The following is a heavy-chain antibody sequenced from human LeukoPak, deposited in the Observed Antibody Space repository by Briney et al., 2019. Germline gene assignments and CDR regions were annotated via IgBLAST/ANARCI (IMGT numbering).Heavy chain of an antibody. J-gene: IGHJ4*02. CDR3: ARYDSRGSGSTQLEY. Sequence: SETLSLTCAVSGYSISIAYYLGWIRQPPGKGLEGIGRIFRGGSTSYNPSLMSRLTMSMDTSKNQFSLQLTSVTAADTAVYYCARYDSRGSGSTQLEYWGQGILVTISS. CDR2: IFRGGST. D-gene: IGHD3-3*01. CDR1: GYSISIAYY. V-gene: IGHV4-38-2*01.